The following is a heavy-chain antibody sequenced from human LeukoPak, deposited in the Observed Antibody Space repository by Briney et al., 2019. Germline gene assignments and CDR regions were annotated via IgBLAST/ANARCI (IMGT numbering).Heavy chain of an antibody. Sequence: ASVKVSCKASGYTFTGYYMHWVRQAPGQGLEWMGWINPNSGGTNYAQKFQGRVTMTRDTSISTAYMELSRLRSDDTAVYYCARDRDSSGWHPLDYWGQGTLVTVSS. CDR1: GYTFTGYY. J-gene: IGHJ4*02. V-gene: IGHV1-2*02. CDR2: INPNSGGT. CDR3: ARDRDSSGWHPLDY. D-gene: IGHD6-19*01.